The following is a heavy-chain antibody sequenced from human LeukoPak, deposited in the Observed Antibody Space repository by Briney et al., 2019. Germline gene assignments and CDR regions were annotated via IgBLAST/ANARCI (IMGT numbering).Heavy chain of an antibody. V-gene: IGHV4-39*07. CDR2: IYYSGST. J-gene: IGHJ3*02. Sequence: SETLSLTCTVSGGSIIISSYYWGWIRQPPGKGLEWIGSIYYSGSTYYNPSLKSRVTISVDTSKNQFSLKLSSVTAADTAVYYCARDGSRGDDGFDIWGQGTMVTVSS. CDR3: ARDGSRGDDGFDI. D-gene: IGHD5-12*01. CDR1: GGSIIISSYY.